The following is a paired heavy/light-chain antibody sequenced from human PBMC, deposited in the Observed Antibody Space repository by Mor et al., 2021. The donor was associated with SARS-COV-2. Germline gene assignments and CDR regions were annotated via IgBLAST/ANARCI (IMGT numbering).Light chain of an antibody. CDR1: NIGSKS. J-gene: IGLJ2*01. CDR2: DDK. Sequence: SYVLTQPPSVSVALGQTATITCGGNNIGSKSVHWYQQKAGQAPVLVVYDDKKRRSGIPERFSGSNSANTATLTINRVEAGDEADYHCQVCDRSTDEGVFGGGTKLTVL. V-gene: IGLV3-21*02. CDR3: QVCDRSTDEGV.
Heavy chain of an antibody. CDR1: RYAFTTFY. Sequence: QVQLVQSGTEVKKPGASVKVSCKSSRYAFTTFYIHWVRRAPGQGLEWMGWINPDNGDTTYAQKFQDRIILTRDTSTGTAFMELNRLRSDDTAMYYCAESGTYPYYFDFWGQGTLVTVSS. J-gene: IGHJ4*02. CDR2: INPDNGDT. CDR3: AESGTYPYYFDF. D-gene: IGHD1-26*01. V-gene: IGHV1-2*02.